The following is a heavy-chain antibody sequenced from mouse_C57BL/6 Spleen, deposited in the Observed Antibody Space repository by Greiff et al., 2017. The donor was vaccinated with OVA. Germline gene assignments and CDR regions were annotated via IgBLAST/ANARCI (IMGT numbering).Heavy chain of an antibody. D-gene: IGHD2-5*01. CDR2: IDPSDSET. CDR3: ARDDNNYPYYFDY. J-gene: IGHJ2*01. Sequence: VQLQQSGAELVRPGSSVKLSCKASGYTFTSYWMHWVKQRPIQGLEWIGNIDPSDSETHYNQKFKDKATLTVDKSSSTAYMQLSSLTSEDSAVYYCARDDNNYPYYFDYWGQGTTLTVSS. CDR1: GYTFTSYW. V-gene: IGHV1-52*01.